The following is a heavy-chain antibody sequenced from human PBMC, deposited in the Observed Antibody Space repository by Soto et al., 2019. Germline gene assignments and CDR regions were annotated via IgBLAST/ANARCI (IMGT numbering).Heavy chain of an antibody. CDR3: ARVNYGDYEGSYFDF. CDR1: GFTFSSYS. D-gene: IGHD4-17*01. V-gene: IGHV3-21*01. J-gene: IGHJ4*02. Sequence: PGGSLRLSCAVSGFTFSSYSMNWVRQAPGKGREWVSSISSSSSYIYYADSVKGRFTIARDNAKNSLYLQMNSLRAEDTAVYYCARVNYGDYEGSYFDFWGQGTLVTVSS. CDR2: ISSSSSYI.